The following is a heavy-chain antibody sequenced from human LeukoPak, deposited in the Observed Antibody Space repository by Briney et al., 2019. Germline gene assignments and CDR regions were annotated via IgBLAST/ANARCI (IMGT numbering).Heavy chain of an antibody. CDR2: IYYSGST. J-gene: IGHJ4*02. D-gene: IGHD6-19*01. Sequence: NPSETLSLTCTVSGGSISSSSYHWGWIRQPPGKGLEWIGSIYYSGSTYYNPSLKSRVTISVDTSKNQFSLKLSSVTAADTAVYYCARHYLSAVAGQYYFDYWGQGTLVTVSS. V-gene: IGHV4-39*01. CDR3: ARHYLSAVAGQYYFDY. CDR1: GGSISSSSYH.